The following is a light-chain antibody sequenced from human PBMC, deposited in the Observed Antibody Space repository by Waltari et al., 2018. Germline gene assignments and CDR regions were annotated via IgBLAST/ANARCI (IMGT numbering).Light chain of an antibody. CDR3: SSYAGSNNFV. CDR1: SSDVGGYNY. V-gene: IGLV2-8*01. J-gene: IGLJ6*01. CDR2: EVS. Sequence: QSALTQPPSASGSPGQSVTISCTGTSSDVGGYNYVSWYQQHPGKAPKLMIYEVSKRPSGVPDRFSGPKSGNPASLTVSGRQAEDEADYYCSSYAGSNNFVFGSGTKVTVL.